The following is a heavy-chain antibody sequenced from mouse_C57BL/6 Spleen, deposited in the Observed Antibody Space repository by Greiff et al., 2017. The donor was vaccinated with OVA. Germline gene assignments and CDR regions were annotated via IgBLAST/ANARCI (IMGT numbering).Heavy chain of an antibody. CDR3: ARNEDCYFDV. Sequence: VQLKESGPELVKPGASVKISCKASGYSFTGYYMNWVKQSPEKSLEWIGEINPSTGGTTYNQKFKAKATLTVDKSSSTAYMQLKSLTSEDSAVYYCARNEDCYFDVWGTGTPVTVSA. J-gene: IGHJ1*03. V-gene: IGHV1-42*01. CDR2: INPSTGGT. CDR1: GYSFTGYY.